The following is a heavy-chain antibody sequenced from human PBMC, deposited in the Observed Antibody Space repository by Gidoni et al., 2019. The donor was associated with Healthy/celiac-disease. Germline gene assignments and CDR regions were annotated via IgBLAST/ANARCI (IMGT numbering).Heavy chain of an antibody. Sequence: QVQLVESGGGVVRPGRSLRLSCAASGFTFSSYGMHWVRQAPGKGLEWVAVIWYDGRNKYYADSVKGRFTISRDNSKNTLYLQMNSLRAEDTAVYYCARGGWLRYYYYGMDVWGQGTTVTVSS. J-gene: IGHJ6*02. V-gene: IGHV3-33*01. D-gene: IGHD5-12*01. CDR3: ARGGWLRYYYYGMDV. CDR1: GFTFSSYG. CDR2: IWYDGRNK.